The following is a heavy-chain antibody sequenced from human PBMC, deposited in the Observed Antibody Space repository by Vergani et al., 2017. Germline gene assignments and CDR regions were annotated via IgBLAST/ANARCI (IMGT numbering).Heavy chain of an antibody. CDR3: ARHKEQLVPGNYYYYYYMDV. V-gene: IGHV4-61*02. CDR2: IYTSGST. J-gene: IGHJ6*03. CDR1: GGSISSGSYY. Sequence: QVQLQESGPGLVKPSQTLSLTCTVSGGSISSGSYYWSWIRQPAGKGLEWIGRIYTSGSTNYNPSLKSRVTMSVDTSKNQFSLKLSSVTAADTAVYYCARHKEQLVPGNYYYYYYMDVWVKGTTVTVSS. D-gene: IGHD6-13*01.